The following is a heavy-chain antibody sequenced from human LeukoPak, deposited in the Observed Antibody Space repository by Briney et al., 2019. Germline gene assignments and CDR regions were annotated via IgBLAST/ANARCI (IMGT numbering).Heavy chain of an antibody. CDR1: GGSISSYY. CDR3: ARENYGDYDLNAFDI. J-gene: IGHJ3*02. D-gene: IGHD4-17*01. CDR2: IYYSGST. V-gene: IGHV4-59*01. Sequence: SETLSLTCTVSGGSISSYYWSWIRQPPGKGLEWIGYIYYSGSTNYNPSLKSRVTISVDTSKNQFSLKLSSVTAADTAVYYCARENYGDYDLNAFDIWGQGTMVTVSS.